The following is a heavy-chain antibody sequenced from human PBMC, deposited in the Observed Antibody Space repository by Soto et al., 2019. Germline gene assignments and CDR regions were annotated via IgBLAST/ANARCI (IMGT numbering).Heavy chain of an antibody. CDR2: ISYDGSNK. CDR1: GFTFSSHG. V-gene: IGHV3-30*18. D-gene: IGHD4-17*01. Sequence: PGGSLRLSCAASGFTFSSHGMHWVRQAPGKGLEWVAVISYDGSNKYYADSVKGRFTISRDNSKNTLYLQMNSLRAEDTAVYYCEKMTTDSWFDPWGQGTLVTVSS. CDR3: EKMTTDSWFDP. J-gene: IGHJ5*02.